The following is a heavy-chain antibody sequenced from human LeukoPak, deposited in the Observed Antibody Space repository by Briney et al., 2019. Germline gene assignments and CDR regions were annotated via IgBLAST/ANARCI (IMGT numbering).Heavy chain of an antibody. CDR2: ISSSGSTI. CDR1: GITFSDHY. V-gene: IGHV3-11*01. J-gene: IGHJ4*02. D-gene: IGHD6-13*01. CDR3: AREVRYTSSWYVYYYFDY. Sequence: GGSLRLSCAASGITFSDHYMSWIRQAPGKGREWVAHISSSGSTIEYADSVKGRFAISRDNAKNSLYLQMTSLSVEDTAVYYCAREVRYTSSWYVYYYFDYWGQGTLVTVSS.